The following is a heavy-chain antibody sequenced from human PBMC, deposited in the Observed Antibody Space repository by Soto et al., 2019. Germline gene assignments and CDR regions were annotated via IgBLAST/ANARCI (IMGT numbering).Heavy chain of an antibody. Sequence: PSETLSLNGAVSVGSVTSTSYYWSWIRQPPGKGLEWIGYIYSSGSTNYNPSLKSRVTISVDTSNDQFSLTLTSVTAADTAVYYCARSFCSGGNCYLVFDYWGQGTLVTVSS. J-gene: IGHJ4*02. CDR1: VGSVTSTSYY. CDR2: IYSSGST. CDR3: ARSFCSGGNCYLVFDY. D-gene: IGHD2-15*01. V-gene: IGHV4-61*01.